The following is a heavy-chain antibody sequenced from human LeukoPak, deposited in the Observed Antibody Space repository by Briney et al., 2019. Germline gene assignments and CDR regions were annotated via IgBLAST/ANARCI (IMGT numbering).Heavy chain of an antibody. J-gene: IGHJ4*02. CDR3: AKDQWSSATHDY. CDR1: GFTFISYA. Sequence: SGGSLRLSCAASGFTFISYAMSSVRQAPGKGLEWVSAISGSGVSTYYADSVKGRFTISRDNSKNTLYLQMNSLRAEDTAVYYCAKDQWSSATHDYWGQGTLVTVSS. D-gene: IGHD2-15*01. V-gene: IGHV3-23*01. CDR2: ISGSGVST.